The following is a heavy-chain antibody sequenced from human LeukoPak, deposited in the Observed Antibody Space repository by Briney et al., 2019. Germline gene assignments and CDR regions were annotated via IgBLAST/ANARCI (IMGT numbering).Heavy chain of an antibody. V-gene: IGHV1-69*13. Sequence: ASVKVSCKASGYTFTSYGISWVRQAPGQGLEWMGGIIPIFGTANYAQKFQGRVTITADESTSTAYMELSSLRSEDTAVYYCASWYYYGSGSYYPFDYWGQETLVTVSS. J-gene: IGHJ4*02. D-gene: IGHD3-10*01. CDR1: GYTFTSYG. CDR3: ASWYYYGSGSYYPFDY. CDR2: IIPIFGTA.